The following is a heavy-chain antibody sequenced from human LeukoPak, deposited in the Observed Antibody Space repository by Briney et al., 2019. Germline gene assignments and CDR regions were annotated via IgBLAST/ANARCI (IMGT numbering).Heavy chain of an antibody. Sequence: PSETLSLTCTVSCVSISSSNSYWGWIRQPPGKGLEWVSGISGSDGSTYYADSVKGRFTISRDNSKNTLYLQMNSLRAEDTAVYYCAKDPRYYDFWSGPANWFDPWGQGTLVTVSS. V-gene: IGHV3-23*01. CDR1: CVSISSSNSY. CDR2: ISGSDGST. D-gene: IGHD3-3*01. CDR3: AKDPRYYDFWSGPANWFDP. J-gene: IGHJ5*02.